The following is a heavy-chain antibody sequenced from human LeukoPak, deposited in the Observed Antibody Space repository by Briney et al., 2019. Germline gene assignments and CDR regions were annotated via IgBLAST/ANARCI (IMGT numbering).Heavy chain of an antibody. D-gene: IGHD5-24*01. J-gene: IGHJ4*02. CDR3: ARDHRPRRDGYNPWGY. CDR1: GYTFTSYY. V-gene: IGHV1-46*01. Sequence: GASVKVSCKASGYTFTSYYMHWVRQAPGQGLEWMGIINPSGGSTSYAQKFQGRVTMTRDTSTSTVYMELSSLRSEDTAVYYCARDHRPRRDGYNPWGYWGQGTLVTVSS. CDR2: INPSGGST.